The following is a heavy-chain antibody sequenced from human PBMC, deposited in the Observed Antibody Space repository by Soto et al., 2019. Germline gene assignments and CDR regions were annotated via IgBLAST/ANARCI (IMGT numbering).Heavy chain of an antibody. CDR2: ISYDGDNK. J-gene: IGHJ6*02. CDR1: GFTFRNYG. V-gene: IGHV3-30*19. Sequence: QVHLVESGGGMVQPGGSLRLSCTPSGFTFRNYGLHWVRQAPGKGLEWVALISYDGDNKYYTDSARSRFTFSRENFNNTLFLHMDSLRHAETAVYYCVKKIMGYAANSDAMDVWGQGTTVTVS. D-gene: IGHD2-8*01. CDR3: VKKIMGYAANSDAMDV.